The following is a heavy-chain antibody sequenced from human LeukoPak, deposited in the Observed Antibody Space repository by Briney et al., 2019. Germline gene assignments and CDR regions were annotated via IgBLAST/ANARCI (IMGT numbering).Heavy chain of an antibody. CDR1: GGSIRSYYW. V-gene: IGHV2-26*01. Sequence: ETLSLTCTVSGGSIRSYYWSWIRQPPGKALEWLAHIFSNDEKSYSTSLKSRLTISKDTSKSQVVLTMTNMDPVDTATYYCARIGYYYYGMDVWGQGTTVTVSS. J-gene: IGHJ6*02. CDR3: ARIGYYYYGMDV. CDR2: IFSNDEK.